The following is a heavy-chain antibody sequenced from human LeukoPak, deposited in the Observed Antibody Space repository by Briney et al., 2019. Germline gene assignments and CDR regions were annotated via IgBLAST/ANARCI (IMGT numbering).Heavy chain of an antibody. J-gene: IGHJ4*02. CDR1: GGSFTGYY. CDR2: INHSGTT. V-gene: IGHV4-34*01. D-gene: IGHD5-24*01. CDR3: ARVAEEIRTFDY. Sequence: SETLSLTCAVYGGSFTGYYWSWIRQPPGKGLEWIGEINHSGTTNYNPSLKSRVSISVDTSKNQFSLKLSSVTAADTAVYYCARVAEEIRTFDYWGQGTLVTVSS.